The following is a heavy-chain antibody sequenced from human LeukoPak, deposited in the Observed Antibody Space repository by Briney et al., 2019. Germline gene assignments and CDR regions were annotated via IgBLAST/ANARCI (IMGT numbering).Heavy chain of an antibody. CDR2: ISGSGGST. CDR3: AKDRSRYYDSSGYHLDY. J-gene: IGHJ4*02. CDR1: GFTFSSYW. Sequence: GGSLRLSCAASGFTFSSYWLTWVRQAPGKGLEWVSGISGSGGSTYYADSVKGRFTISRDNSKNTLSLQMNSLRAEDTAVYYCAKDRSRYYDSSGYHLDYWGQGTLVTVSS. V-gene: IGHV3-23*01. D-gene: IGHD3-22*01.